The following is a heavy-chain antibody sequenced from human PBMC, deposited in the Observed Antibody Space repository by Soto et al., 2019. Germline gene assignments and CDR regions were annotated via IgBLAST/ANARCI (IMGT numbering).Heavy chain of an antibody. CDR1: GGSISSGDYY. J-gene: IGHJ4*02. D-gene: IGHD5-12*01. CDR3: ARRWLQLGYFDY. V-gene: IGHV4-30-4*01. CDR2: IYYSGST. Sequence: SQTLSLTCTVSGGSISSGDYYWSWLRQPPGKGLEWIGYIYYSGSTYYNPSLKSRVTISVDTSKNQFSLKLSSVTAADTAVYYCARRWLQLGYFDYWGQGTLVTVSS.